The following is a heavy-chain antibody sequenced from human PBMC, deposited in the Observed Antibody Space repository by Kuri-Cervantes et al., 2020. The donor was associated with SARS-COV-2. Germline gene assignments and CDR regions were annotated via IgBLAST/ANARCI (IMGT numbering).Heavy chain of an antibody. CDR2: IWYDGSNK. D-gene: IGHD4-17*01. CDR3: ARETTLEGGYYFDY. V-gene: IGHV3-33*01. CDR1: GFTFSSYG. J-gene: IGHJ4*02. Sequence: GGSLRLSCAASGFTFSSYGMHWVRQAPGKGLEWVAVIWYDGSNKYYADSVKGRFTISRDNSKNTLYLQMNSLRAEDTAVYYCARETTLEGGYYFDYWGQGTLVTVSS.